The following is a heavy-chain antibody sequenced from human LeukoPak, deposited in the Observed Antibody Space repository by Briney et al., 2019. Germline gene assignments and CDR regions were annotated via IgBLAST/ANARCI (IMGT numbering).Heavy chain of an antibody. Sequence: GGSLRLSCAASGFTFISYAMRWVRQAPGKGLEWVAVISYDGSNKYYADSVKGRFTISRDNYKNTLYLQMNSLRAEDTAVYYCARTMVRARDINWFDPWGQGTLVTVSS. CDR3: ARTMVRARDINWFDP. CDR2: ISYDGSNK. CDR1: GFTFISYA. J-gene: IGHJ5*02. D-gene: IGHD3-10*01. V-gene: IGHV3-30*04.